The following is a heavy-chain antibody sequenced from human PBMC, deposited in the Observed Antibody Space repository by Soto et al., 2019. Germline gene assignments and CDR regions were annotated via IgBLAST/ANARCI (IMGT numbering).Heavy chain of an antibody. CDR3: ARGTWAVGPAYYYGMDV. CDR1: GYTFTSYG. D-gene: IGHD6-19*01. V-gene: IGHV1-18*01. J-gene: IGHJ6*02. CDR2: ISAYNGNT. Sequence: QVQLVQSGAEVKKPGASVKVSCKASGYTFTSYGISWVRQAPGQGLEWMGWISAYNGNTNYAQKRQGRVTMTTDTSTSTAYMELRSLRSDDTAVYYCARGTWAVGPAYYYGMDVWGQGTTVTVSS.